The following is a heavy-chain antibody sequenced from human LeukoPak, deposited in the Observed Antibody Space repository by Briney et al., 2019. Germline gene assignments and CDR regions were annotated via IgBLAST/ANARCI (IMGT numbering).Heavy chain of an antibody. D-gene: IGHD2-15*01. J-gene: IGHJ4*02. CDR3: ASEAYGSGDRCNVQVIAC. CDR2: FDTATGGT. Sequence: WASVKVSCNASGYTFTSYYLHWVRQAPGQGLEWMGWFDTATGGTKYAQKFQGRVTITRDTSIGTAYMELSRLKSDDTAIYYCASEAYGSGDRCNVQVIACCGQGTLVTVSS. V-gene: IGHV1-2*02. CDR1: GYTFTSYY.